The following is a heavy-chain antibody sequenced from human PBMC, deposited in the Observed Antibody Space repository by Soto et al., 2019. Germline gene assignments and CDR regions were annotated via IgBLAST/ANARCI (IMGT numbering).Heavy chain of an antibody. J-gene: IGHJ6*02. V-gene: IGHV3-21*01. D-gene: IGHD3-10*01. CDR1: GFTFSSYS. CDR2: ISSSSSYI. Sequence: PGGSLRLSCAASGFTFSSYSMNWVRQAPGKGLEWVSSISSSSSYIYYADSVKGRFTISRDNAKNSLYLQMNSLRAEDTAVYYCARAPEGSYYNVWPRAKEGYYYYGMDVWGQGTTVTVSS. CDR3: ARAPEGSYYNVWPRAKEGYYYYGMDV.